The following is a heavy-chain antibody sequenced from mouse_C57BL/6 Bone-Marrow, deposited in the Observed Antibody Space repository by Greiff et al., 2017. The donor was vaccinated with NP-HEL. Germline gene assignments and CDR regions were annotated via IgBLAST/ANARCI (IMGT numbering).Heavy chain of an antibody. CDR3: ATRSLYDYHWYFDV. J-gene: IGHJ1*03. D-gene: IGHD2-4*01. CDR1: GYTFTSYG. CDR2: IYPRSGNT. Sequence: VQLQQSGAELARPGASVKLSCKASGYTFTSYGISWVKQRTGQGLEWIGEIYPRSGNTYYNEKFKGKATLTADKSSSTAYMELRSLTSEDSAVYFCATRSLYDYHWYFDVWGTGTTVTVSS. V-gene: IGHV1-81*01.